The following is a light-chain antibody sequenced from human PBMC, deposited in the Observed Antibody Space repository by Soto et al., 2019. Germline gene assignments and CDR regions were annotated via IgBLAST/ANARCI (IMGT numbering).Light chain of an antibody. CDR1: ISNIGAGYD. CDR3: QSYDSSLSGYV. Sequence: QSVLTQPPSLSGAPGQRVTISCTGSISNIGAGYDVHWYQQLPGTAPKLLIYGNSNLPSGVPDRFSGSKSGTSASLAITGLQAEDEADYYCQSYDSSLSGYVYGTGTKVTVL. J-gene: IGLJ1*01. CDR2: GNS. V-gene: IGLV1-40*01.